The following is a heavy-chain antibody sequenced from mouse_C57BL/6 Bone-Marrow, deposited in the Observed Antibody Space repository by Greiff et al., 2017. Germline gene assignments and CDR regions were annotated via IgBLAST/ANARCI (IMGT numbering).Heavy chain of an antibody. CDR2: INPSSGYT. V-gene: IGHV1-7*01. J-gene: IGHJ4*01. CDR1: GYTFTSYW. D-gene: IGHD2-4*01. CDR3: ARERDDYDVLYYYAMDY. Sequence: VQRVESGAELAKPGASVKLSCKASGYTFTSYWMHWVKQRPGQGLEWIGYINPSSGYTKYNQKFKDKATLTADKSSSTAYMQLSSLTYEDSAVYYCARERDDYDVLYYYAMDYWGQGTSVTVSS.